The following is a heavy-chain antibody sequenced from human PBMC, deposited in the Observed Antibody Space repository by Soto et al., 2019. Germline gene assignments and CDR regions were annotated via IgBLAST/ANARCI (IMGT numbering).Heavy chain of an antibody. J-gene: IGHJ6*02. V-gene: IGHV3-74*01. CDR3: ARDGYTYGYGAMDV. Sequence: EVQLVESGGGLGQPGGSLRLSCAASGFTFRSYWMHWVRQAPGKGLVWVSRINSDESSTNYADSVKGRFTISRDNAKNTLYLQMNSLRAEDTAVYYCARDGYTYGYGAMDVWGQGTTVTVSS. D-gene: IGHD5-18*01. CDR2: INSDESST. CDR1: GFTFRSYW.